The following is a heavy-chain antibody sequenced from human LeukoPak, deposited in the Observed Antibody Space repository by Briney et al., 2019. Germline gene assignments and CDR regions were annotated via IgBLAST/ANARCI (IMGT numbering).Heavy chain of an antibody. CDR1: GGSFSGYY. J-gene: IGHJ4*02. CDR2: INHSGST. CDR3: ARAGATGTTSFGY. V-gene: IGHV4-34*01. Sequence: SETLSLTCAVYGGSFSGYYWSWIRQPPGKGLEWIGEINHSGSTNYNPSLKSRVTISVDTSKNQFSLKLSSVTAADTAVYYCARAGATGTTSFGYWGQGTLVTVSS. D-gene: IGHD1-7*01.